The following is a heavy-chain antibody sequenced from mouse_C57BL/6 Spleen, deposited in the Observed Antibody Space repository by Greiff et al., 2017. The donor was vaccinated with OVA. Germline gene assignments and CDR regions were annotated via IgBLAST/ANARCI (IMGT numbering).Heavy chain of an antibody. Sequence: EVKLMESGPELVKPGASVKISCKASGYSFTGYYMNWVKQSPEKSLEWIGEINPSTGGTTYNQKFKAKATLTVDKSSSTAYMQLKSLTSEDSAVYYCARSVLLRSTMDYWGQGTSVTVSS. V-gene: IGHV1-42*01. J-gene: IGHJ4*01. CDR1: GYSFTGYY. CDR2: INPSTGGT. CDR3: ARSVLLRSTMDY. D-gene: IGHD1-1*01.